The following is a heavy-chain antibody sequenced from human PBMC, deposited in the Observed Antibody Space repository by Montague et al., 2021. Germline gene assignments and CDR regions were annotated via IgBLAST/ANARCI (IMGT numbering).Heavy chain of an antibody. CDR3: ARDFRVGTYFDY. V-gene: IGHV3-33*01. J-gene: IGHJ4*02. CDR2: VGHDGNYE. Sequence: SLRLSCAASGFSFNVYGMHWVRQAPGKGLEWVAVVGHDGNYEKYXDSVRGRFIVPRDNSRTTLYLQLNSLRAEDTAVYYCARDFRVGTYFDYLGQGTLVTVSS. D-gene: IGHD1-26*01. CDR1: GFSFNVYG.